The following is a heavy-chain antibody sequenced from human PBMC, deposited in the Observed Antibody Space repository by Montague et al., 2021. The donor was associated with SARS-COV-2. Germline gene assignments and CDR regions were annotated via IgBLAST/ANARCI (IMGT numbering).Heavy chain of an antibody. D-gene: IGHD3-16*02. Sequence: SETLSLTCSVSGGSVRSGSYYWSWIRQPPGKGLQWIGNVLYTGVTSFNPSLKGRLTMSVDSSKNEFSLNLRSVTAADTAVYYCAMTAVIRYQYYFDNWGQGTVVAVSS. J-gene: IGHJ4*02. V-gene: IGHV4-61*01. CDR3: AMTAVIRYQYYFDN. CDR1: GGSVRSGSYY. CDR2: VLYTGVT.